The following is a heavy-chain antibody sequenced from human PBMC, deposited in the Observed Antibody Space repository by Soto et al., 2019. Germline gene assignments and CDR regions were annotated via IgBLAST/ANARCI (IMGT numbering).Heavy chain of an antibody. CDR1: GFSFRDYA. Sequence: QEQVVESGGGVVQPGTSLRLSCAASGFSFRDYAMYWVRQAPGKGLEWVALIAFDSTQIYYGDSMKGRFTISRDNSKDTVFLQINSVGPDETAVYWCAKEWGGHVDYHYGMNVWGPGTTVTVSS. D-gene: IGHD3-16*01. CDR3: AKEWGGHVDYHYGMNV. V-gene: IGHV3-30*18. J-gene: IGHJ6*02. CDR2: IAFDSTQI.